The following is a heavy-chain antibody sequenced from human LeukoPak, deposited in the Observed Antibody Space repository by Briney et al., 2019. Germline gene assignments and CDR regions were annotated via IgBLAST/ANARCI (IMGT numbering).Heavy chain of an antibody. CDR3: ASGTVFGVVTDYYYLDV. V-gene: IGHV1-69*13. Sequence: ASVKVSCKASGGTFSSYAISWVRQAPGQGLEWMGGIIPIFGTASYAQKFQGRVTITADESTSTAYMELSSLRSEDTAVYYCASGTVFGVVTDYYYLDVWGKGTTVTVSS. CDR2: IIPIFGTA. J-gene: IGHJ6*03. D-gene: IGHD3-3*01. CDR1: GGTFSSYA.